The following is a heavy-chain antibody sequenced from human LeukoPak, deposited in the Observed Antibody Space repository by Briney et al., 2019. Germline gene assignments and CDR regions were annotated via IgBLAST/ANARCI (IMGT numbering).Heavy chain of an antibody. D-gene: IGHD6-19*01. CDR2: IDWDDDK. Sequence: LRLSCAVSGFTVSDCYMSWIRQPPGKALEWLARIDWDDDKYYITSLKTRLSISKDTSKNLVVLRMTNMDPVDTATYYCARIQSVAGPLDYWGQGTLVTVSS. CDR1: GFTVSDCY. V-gene: IGHV2-70*11. CDR3: ARIQSVAGPLDY. J-gene: IGHJ4*02.